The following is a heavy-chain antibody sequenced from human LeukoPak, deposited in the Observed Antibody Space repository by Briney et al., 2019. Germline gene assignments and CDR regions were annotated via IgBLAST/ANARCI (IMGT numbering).Heavy chain of an antibody. CDR3: ARGSYCSSTSCYWFDP. CDR1: GYTFATYG. V-gene: IGHV1-18*01. J-gene: IGHJ5*02. D-gene: IGHD2-2*01. CDR2: NTPYNGRR. Sequence: ASVTVSCKSSGYTFATYGISWVRQAPGQGLEWMGWNTPYNGRRNYAQKLQGRGTMSTDTSTSIAYMELRSLRSDDTAVYYCARGSYCSSTSCYWFDPWGQGTLVTVSS.